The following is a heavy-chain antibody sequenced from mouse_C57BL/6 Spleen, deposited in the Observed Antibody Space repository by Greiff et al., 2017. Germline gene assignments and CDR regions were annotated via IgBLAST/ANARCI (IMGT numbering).Heavy chain of an antibody. CDR2: IRNKANGYTT. Sequence: EVKLVESGGGLVQPGGSLSLSCAASGFTFTDYYMSWVRQPPGKALEWLGFIRNKANGYTTGYSASVKGRFTISRDNSQSILYLQMNALRAEDSATYYCARYVEYGNYVYYAMDYWGQGTSVTVSS. V-gene: IGHV7-3*01. D-gene: IGHD2-10*02. CDR3: ARYVEYGNYVYYAMDY. J-gene: IGHJ4*01. CDR1: GFTFTDYY.